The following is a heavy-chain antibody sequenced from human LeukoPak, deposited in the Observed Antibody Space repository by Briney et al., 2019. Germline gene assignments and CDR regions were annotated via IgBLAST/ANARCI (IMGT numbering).Heavy chain of an antibody. V-gene: IGHV1-18*01. J-gene: IGHJ5*02. CDR3: ARVRRYCSSTSCYKWFDP. Sequence: ASVKVSCKASGYTFTSYGISWVRQAPGQGLEWMGWISAYNGSTNYAQKLQGRVTMTTDTSTSTAYMELRSLRSDDTAVYYCARVRRYCSSTSCYKWFDPWGQGTLVTVSS. D-gene: IGHD2-2*02. CDR1: GYTFTSYG. CDR2: ISAYNGST.